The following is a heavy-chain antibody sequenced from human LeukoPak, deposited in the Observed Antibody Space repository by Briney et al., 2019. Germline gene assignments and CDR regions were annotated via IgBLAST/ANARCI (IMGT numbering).Heavy chain of an antibody. Sequence: PGRSLRLSCAASGFTFSSYAMHWVRQAPGKGLEWVAVISYDGSNKYYADSVKGRFTISRDNSKNTLYLQMNSLRVEDTAVYYCARDDSNYVDYWGQGTLVTVYS. CDR3: ARDDSNYVDY. CDR1: GFTFSSYA. CDR2: ISYDGSNK. D-gene: IGHD5-18*01. J-gene: IGHJ4*02. V-gene: IGHV3-30*04.